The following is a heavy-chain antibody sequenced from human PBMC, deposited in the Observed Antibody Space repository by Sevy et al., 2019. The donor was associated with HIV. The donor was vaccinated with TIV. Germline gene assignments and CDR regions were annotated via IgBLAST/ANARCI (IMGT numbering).Heavy chain of an antibody. Sequence: GGSLRLSCAASGFTFSSYGMHWVRQAPGKGLEWVAVISYDGSNKYYADSVKGRFTISRDNSKNTLYLQMNSLRAEDTAVYYCAKDAIAAEAYYFDYWGHGTLVTVSS. CDR1: GFTFSSYG. CDR3: AKDAIAAEAYYFDY. J-gene: IGHJ4*01. V-gene: IGHV3-30*18. D-gene: IGHD6-13*01. CDR2: ISYDGSNK.